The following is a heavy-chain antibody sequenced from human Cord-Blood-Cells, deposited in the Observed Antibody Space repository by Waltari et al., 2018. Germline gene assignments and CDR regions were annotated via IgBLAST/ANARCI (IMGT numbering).Heavy chain of an antibody. CDR3: ARESHSSGYYFDY. CDR1: GYNFTGYY. CDR2: INPNSGGT. J-gene: IGHJ4*02. V-gene: IGHV1-2*04. Sequence: QVQLVQTGAEVKKPGASVKVSCKASGYNFTGYYMHWVRQAPGQGLEWMGWINPNSGGTNYAQKFQGWVTMTRDTSISTAYMELSRLRSDDTAVYYCARESHSSGYYFDYWGQGTLVTVSS. D-gene: IGHD3-22*01.